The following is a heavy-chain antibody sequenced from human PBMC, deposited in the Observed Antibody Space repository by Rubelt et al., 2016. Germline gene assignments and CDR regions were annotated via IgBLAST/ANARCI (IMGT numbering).Heavy chain of an antibody. V-gene: IGHV1-18*01. CDR2: ISAYNGNT. D-gene: IGHD6-13*01. Sequence: QVQLVQSGAEVKKPGASVKVSCQASGYTFTSYGISWVRQAPGQGLEWMGWISAYNGNTNYAQKLQGRVTTTTETSTSKAYRALRSLRSDDTAVYYCAGVISGVEYSSSWYFDYWGQGTLVTVSS. CDR1: GYTFTSYG. CDR3: AGVISGVEYSSSWYFDY. J-gene: IGHJ4*02.